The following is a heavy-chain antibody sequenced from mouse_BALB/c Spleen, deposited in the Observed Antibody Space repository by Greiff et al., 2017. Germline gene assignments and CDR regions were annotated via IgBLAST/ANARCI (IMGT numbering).Heavy chain of an antibody. Sequence: VQLQQSGAELVRSGASVKLSCTASGFNIKDYYMHWVKQRPEQGLEWIGWIDPENGDTEYAPKFQGKATMTADTSSNTAYLQLSSLTSEDTAVYYCARDPRYDAMDYWGQGTSVTVSS. J-gene: IGHJ4*01. D-gene: IGHD3-3*01. CDR1: GFNIKDYY. V-gene: IGHV14-4*02. CDR2: IDPENGDT. CDR3: ARDPRYDAMDY.